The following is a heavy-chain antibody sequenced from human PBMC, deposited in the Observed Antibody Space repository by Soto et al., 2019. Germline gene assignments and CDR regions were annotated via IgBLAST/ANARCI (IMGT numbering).Heavy chain of an antibody. Sequence: QVQLVESGGGVVQPGRSLRLSCAASGFTFSSYGMHWVRQAPGKGLEWVAVMWYDGSNKYYADSVKGRFTISRDNSKNTLYLQMNSLRAEDTAVYYCARDLGVVVVAATLDYWGQGTLVTVSS. V-gene: IGHV3-33*01. CDR3: ARDLGVVVVAATLDY. D-gene: IGHD2-15*01. J-gene: IGHJ4*02. CDR2: MWYDGSNK. CDR1: GFTFSSYG.